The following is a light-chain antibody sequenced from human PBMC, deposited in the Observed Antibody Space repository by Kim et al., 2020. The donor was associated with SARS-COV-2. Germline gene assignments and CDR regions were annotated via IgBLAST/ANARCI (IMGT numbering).Light chain of an antibody. V-gene: IGLV1-40*01. J-gene: IGLJ3*02. CDR1: SSNIGAGYD. CDR2: GNS. Sequence: QRATISCTGSSSNIGAGYDVHWYQQLPGTAPKLLIYGNSNRPSGVPDRFSGSKSGTSASLAITGLQAEDEADYYCQSYDSSLSAWVFGGGTKVTVL. CDR3: QSYDSSLSAWV.